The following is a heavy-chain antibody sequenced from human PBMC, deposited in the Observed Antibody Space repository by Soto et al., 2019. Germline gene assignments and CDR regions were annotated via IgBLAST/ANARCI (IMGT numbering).Heavy chain of an antibody. V-gene: IGHV1-69*02. D-gene: IGHD3-16*01. J-gene: IGHJ3*01. CDR1: GGTSSTYI. Sequence: QVQLVQSGAEVRKPGSSVKVSCKAPGGTSSTYIISWVRQAPGQGLEWMGRIIPIPDITNYAQKFQGRVTITADRSTSTAYMELTSLKSEDTSVYYCASDLITPRGDAIHLWGQGTLVTVSS. CDR2: IIPIPDIT. CDR3: ASDLITPRGDAIHL.